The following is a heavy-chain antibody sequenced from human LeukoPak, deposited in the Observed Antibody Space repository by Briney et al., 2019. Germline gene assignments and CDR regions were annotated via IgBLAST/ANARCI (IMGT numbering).Heavy chain of an antibody. V-gene: IGHV3-21*01. Sequence: GGSLRLSCAASGFTFSSYSMNWVRQAPGKGLEWFSSIISSSSYIYYADSVKGRFTISRDNAKNSLYLQMNSLRAEDTAVYYCARDSSPSYVVVVAATVDYWGQGTLVTVSS. J-gene: IGHJ4*02. CDR3: ARDSSPSYVVVVAATVDY. D-gene: IGHD2-15*01. CDR2: IISSSSYI. CDR1: GFTFSSYS.